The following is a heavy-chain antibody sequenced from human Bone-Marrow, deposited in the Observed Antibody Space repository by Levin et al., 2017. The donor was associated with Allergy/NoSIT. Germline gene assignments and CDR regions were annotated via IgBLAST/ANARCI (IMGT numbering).Heavy chain of an antibody. CDR1: GFTFSDYY. V-gene: IGHV3-11*01. Sequence: PGGSLRLSCAASGFTFSDYYMSWIRQAPGKGLEWVSYISSSGSATYYGDSVKGRFTISRDNAKNSLYLQMNSLRAEDTAVYYCARDTFRSVVTDATSVNTGNTDDVFYYGMDVWGQGTTVTVSS. CDR2: ISSSGSAT. D-gene: IGHD2-2*01. J-gene: IGHJ6*02. CDR3: ARDTFRSVVTDATSVNTGNTDDVFYYGMDV.